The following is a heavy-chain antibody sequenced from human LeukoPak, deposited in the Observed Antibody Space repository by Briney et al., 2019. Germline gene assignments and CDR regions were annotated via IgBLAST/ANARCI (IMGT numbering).Heavy chain of an antibody. J-gene: IGHJ4*02. CDR2: IIPIFGTA. D-gene: IGHD3-10*01. CDR1: GGTFSSYA. Sequence: SVKVSCKASGGTFSSYAISWVRQAPGQGLEWMGGIIPIFGTANYAQKFQGRVTITADESTSTAYMELSSLRSEDTAMYYCASKSDGSDPLGACYFDYWGQGTLVTVSS. CDR3: ASKSDGSDPLGACYFDY. V-gene: IGHV1-69*13.